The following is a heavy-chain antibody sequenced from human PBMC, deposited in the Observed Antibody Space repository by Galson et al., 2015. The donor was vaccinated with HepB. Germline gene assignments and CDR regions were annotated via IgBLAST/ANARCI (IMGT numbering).Heavy chain of an antibody. J-gene: IGHJ4*02. D-gene: IGHD2-8*01. CDR1: GFIFRHHA. CDR2: INGRGSTR. CDR3: ARDSGNGGSQD. Sequence: SLRLSCAGSGFIFRHHAMAWIRQAPGKGLEWVSGINGRGSTRSYSDAVKGRFSISRDNSKDTVFLQMNSLRAEDTAVYYCARDSGNGGSQDWGQGTLVSVS. V-gene: IGHV3-23*01.